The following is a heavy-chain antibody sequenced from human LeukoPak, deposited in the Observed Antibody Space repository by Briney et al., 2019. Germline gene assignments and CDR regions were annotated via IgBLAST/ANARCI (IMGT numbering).Heavy chain of an antibody. V-gene: IGHV1-2*02. J-gene: IGHJ4*02. CDR1: GYIFTHYN. D-gene: IGHD3-22*01. Sequence: ASVKVSCKASGYIFTHYNIQWVRQAPGQGLEWVGWINPISGATKSAQRFQGRVAMTRDTSISTAYMELISLRYDDTAVYYCARGPASGYFSSNFDYWGQGTLVTVSS. CDR2: INPISGAT. CDR3: ARGPASGYFSSNFDY.